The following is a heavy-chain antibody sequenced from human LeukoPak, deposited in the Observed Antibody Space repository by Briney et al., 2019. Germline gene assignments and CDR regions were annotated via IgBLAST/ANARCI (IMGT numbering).Heavy chain of an antibody. D-gene: IGHD3-3*01. CDR2: IYYSGST. CDR1: GGSISSGDYY. Sequence: PSQTLSLTCTVSGGSISSGDYYWSWIRQPPGKGLEWIGYIYYSGSTYYNPSLKSRVTISVDTSKNQFSLKLSSVTAADTAVYYCARDNRGRYDSWSGSLTGYYYMDVWGKGTTVTVSS. CDR3: ARDNRGRYDSWSGSLTGYYYMDV. V-gene: IGHV4-30-4*08. J-gene: IGHJ6*03.